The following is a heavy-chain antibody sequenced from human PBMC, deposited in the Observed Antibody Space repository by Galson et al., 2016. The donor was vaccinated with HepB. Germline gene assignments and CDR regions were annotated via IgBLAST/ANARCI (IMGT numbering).Heavy chain of an antibody. D-gene: IGHD1-26*01. Sequence: SVKVSCKASGYILTGYYVHWVRQAPGQGLEWMGWIDPRSGGTIYAENFQGRVTMTRDTSINTAYMELSRLRSADTAVYYCARLRRIVTTGSWSSPSYFDYWGQGTLVTVFS. CDR1: GYILTGYY. V-gene: IGHV1-2*02. J-gene: IGHJ4*02. CDR3: ARLRRIVTTGSWSSPSYFDY. CDR2: IDPRSGGT.